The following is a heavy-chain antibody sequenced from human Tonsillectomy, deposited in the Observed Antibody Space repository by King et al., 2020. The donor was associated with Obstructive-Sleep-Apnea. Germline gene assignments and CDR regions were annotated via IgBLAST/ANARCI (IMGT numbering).Heavy chain of an antibody. CDR2: IKQDGREK. V-gene: IGHV3-7*03. Sequence: VQLVESGGGLVQPGGSLRLSCAASGFNSSSYWMSWVRQVPGKGLEWVANIKQDGREKYYMDSVKGRFTISRDNAKNSLYLQMNSLRAEDTAVYYCGRDEGNVGPTHRGGQGTLVTVSS. CDR3: GRDEGNVGPTHR. CDR1: GFNSSSYW. D-gene: IGHD1-26*01. J-gene: IGHJ4*02.